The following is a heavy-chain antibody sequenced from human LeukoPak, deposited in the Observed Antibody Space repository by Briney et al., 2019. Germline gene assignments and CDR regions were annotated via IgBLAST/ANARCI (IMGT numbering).Heavy chain of an antibody. CDR2: INPNSGGT. V-gene: IGHV1-2*02. CDR3: ARDNPRENSGYYPPSF. J-gene: IGHJ4*02. D-gene: IGHD3-22*01. Sequence: GASVKVSCKASGYTFTDYYIHWVRQAPGQGLEWMGWINPNSGGTNYAQKFQDRVTMTRDTSISTSYMELSSLGSDDTAVYYCARDNPRENSGYYPPSFWGQGTLVTVSS. CDR1: GYTFTDYY.